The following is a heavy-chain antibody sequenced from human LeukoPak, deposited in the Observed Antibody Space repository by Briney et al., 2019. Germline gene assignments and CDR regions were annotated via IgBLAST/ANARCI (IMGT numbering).Heavy chain of an antibody. CDR1: GYTFTGYY. CDR2: INPNSGGT. V-gene: IGHV1-2*02. Sequence: GASVKVSCKASGYTFTGYYMHWVRQAPGQGLEWMGWINPNSGGTNYAQKFQGRVTMTRDTSISTAYMELSRLRSDDTAVYYCARDQSDIVVVVAVPGYWFDPWGQGTLVTVSS. J-gene: IGHJ5*02. CDR3: ARDQSDIVVVVAVPGYWFDP. D-gene: IGHD2-15*01.